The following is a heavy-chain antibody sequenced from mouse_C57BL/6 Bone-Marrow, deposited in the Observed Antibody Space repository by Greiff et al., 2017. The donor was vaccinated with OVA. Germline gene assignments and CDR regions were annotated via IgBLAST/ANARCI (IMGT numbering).Heavy chain of an antibody. Sequence: DVMLVESGGGLVQPGGSMKLSCAASGFTFSDAWMDWVRQSPEKGLEWVAEIRNKANNHATYYAESVKGRFTISRDDSKSSVYLQMNSLRAEDTGIYYCTRRGRGLRRHFDYWGQGTTLTVSS. CDR3: TRRGRGLRRHFDY. J-gene: IGHJ2*01. D-gene: IGHD2-4*01. CDR1: GFTFSDAW. V-gene: IGHV6-6*01. CDR2: IRNKANNHAT.